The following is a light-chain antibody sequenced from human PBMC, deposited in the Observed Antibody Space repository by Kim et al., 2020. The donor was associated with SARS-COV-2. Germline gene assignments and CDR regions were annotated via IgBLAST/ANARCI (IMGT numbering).Light chain of an antibody. Sequence: APGKTARITCGGDDMGSKSVHWYQQKPGQAPVLVIYYDSDRPSGIPERFSGSNSGNTATLTISRVEAGDEADYYCQVGDSSSDPRVFGGGTQLTVL. J-gene: IGLJ2*01. CDR1: DMGSKS. CDR3: QVGDSSSDPRV. V-gene: IGLV3-21*04. CDR2: YDS.